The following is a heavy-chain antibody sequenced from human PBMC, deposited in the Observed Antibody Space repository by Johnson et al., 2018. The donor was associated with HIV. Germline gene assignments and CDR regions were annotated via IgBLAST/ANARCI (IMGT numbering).Heavy chain of an antibody. CDR3: TKTLGYDSSGYHDGFDI. CDR2: IRFDGSIE. CDR1: GFTFSGYA. J-gene: IGHJ3*02. D-gene: IGHD3-22*01. V-gene: IGHV3-30*02. Sequence: HVQLVESGGGVVQPGGSLRLSCEVSGFTFSGYAMNWVRQAPGKGLEWVAFIRFDGSIEYYADSVKGRFTISRDNSKNTLHLQMNSLRAEDTAVYYCTKTLGYDSSGYHDGFDIWGQGTLVTVSS.